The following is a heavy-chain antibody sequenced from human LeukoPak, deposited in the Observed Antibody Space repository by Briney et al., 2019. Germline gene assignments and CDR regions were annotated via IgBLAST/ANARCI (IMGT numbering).Heavy chain of an antibody. D-gene: IGHD6-13*01. Sequence: GGSLRLSCAASGFTFSSYAMSCVRQAPGTGLEWLSAISGSGGSRYYAGSLKGRFTISRDNSKSTLYLQMNSLRAEDTAAYYCAKTSRIAAAGEVSDFWGQGTLVTVSS. CDR1: GFTFSSYA. CDR2: ISGSGGSR. V-gene: IGHV3-23*01. CDR3: AKTSRIAAAGEVSDF. J-gene: IGHJ4*02.